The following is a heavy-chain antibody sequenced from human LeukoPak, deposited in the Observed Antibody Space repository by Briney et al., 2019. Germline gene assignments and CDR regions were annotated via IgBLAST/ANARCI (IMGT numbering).Heavy chain of an antibody. J-gene: IGHJ6*03. D-gene: IGHD2-2*01. CDR2: IYYSGST. Sequence: SETLSLTCTVSGGSISSSSYYWGWIRQPPGKGLEWIGSIYYSGSTYYNPSLKSRVTISVDTSKNQFSLKLSSVTAADTAVYYCARGPRAPVVPAAMYYYYYMDVWGKGTTVTISS. CDR1: GGSISSSSYY. V-gene: IGHV4-39*07. CDR3: ARGPRAPVVPAAMYYYYYMDV.